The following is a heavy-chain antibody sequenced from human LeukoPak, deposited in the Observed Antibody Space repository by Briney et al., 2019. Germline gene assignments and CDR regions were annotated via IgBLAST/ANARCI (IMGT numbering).Heavy chain of an antibody. D-gene: IGHD3-10*01. CDR1: GYTFTSLD. CDR3: ARALRSGFGELFFDY. Sequence: ASVKVSCKASGYTFTSLDINWVRQATGQGLEWMGWINTKSGHTGYAQHFQGRVTITRDTSISTAYMELSSLRSEDTAVYYCARALRSGFGELFFDYWGQGTLVTVSS. V-gene: IGHV1-8*03. J-gene: IGHJ4*02. CDR2: INTKSGHT.